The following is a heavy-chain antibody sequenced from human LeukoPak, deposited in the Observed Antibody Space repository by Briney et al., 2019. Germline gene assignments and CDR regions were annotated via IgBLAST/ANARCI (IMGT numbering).Heavy chain of an antibody. Sequence: TXSLXXXXXXGSXRSSYYYWGWIXQPXGKGLEWIGSIYDSGSTYYNPSLKSRVTISVDTSKNQFSLKLNSVTAADTAVYYCARHYGPWGQGTLVTVSS. J-gene: IGHJ5*02. V-gene: IGHV4-39*01. CDR3: ARHYGP. CDR1: XGSXRSSYYY. CDR2: IYDSGST. D-gene: IGHD3-10*01.